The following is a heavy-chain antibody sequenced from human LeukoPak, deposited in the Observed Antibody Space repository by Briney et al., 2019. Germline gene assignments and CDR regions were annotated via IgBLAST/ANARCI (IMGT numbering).Heavy chain of an antibody. Sequence: PSETLSLTCTVSGGSISSYYWSWIRHPPGKGLEWIGFIYYSGSTNYNPSLKSRVTISVATSKNQFSLKLSSVTAADTAVYYCARHLNYYDSSGYYPTFDPWGQGTLVTVSS. CDR3: ARHLNYYDSSGYYPTFDP. V-gene: IGHV4-59*08. J-gene: IGHJ5*02. CDR1: GGSISSYY. D-gene: IGHD3-22*01. CDR2: IYYSGST.